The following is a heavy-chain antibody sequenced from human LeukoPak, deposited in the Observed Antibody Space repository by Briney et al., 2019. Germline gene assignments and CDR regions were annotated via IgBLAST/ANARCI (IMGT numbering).Heavy chain of an antibody. V-gene: IGHV3-23*01. J-gene: IGHJ4*02. D-gene: IGHD2-21*02. Sequence: HPGGSLRLSCAASGFTFSSHSMSWVRQPPGEGLEWVAAIIPSGDSTTYRDSVKGQFTISRDDSRNRLYLQMNTLTVEDTAIYYSARRLLTGGVTDFFDFWGQGALVTVSS. CDR3: ARRLLTGGVTDFFDF. CDR2: IIPSGDST. CDR1: GFTFSSHS.